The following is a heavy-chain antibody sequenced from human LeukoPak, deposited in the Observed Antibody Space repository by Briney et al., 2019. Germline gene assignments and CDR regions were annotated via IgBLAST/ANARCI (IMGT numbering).Heavy chain of an antibody. Sequence: GGSLRLSCAASGFTFSNYAMMWVRQAPGKGLEWVSSITGGGDTYYVDSVKGRFTVSRDNSKNTLYLQINSLIADDTALYYCAKGKAAGAVDWFDPWGQGTLVTVSS. D-gene: IGHD6-13*01. CDR3: AKGKAAGAVDWFDP. V-gene: IGHV3-23*01. J-gene: IGHJ5*02. CDR2: ITGGGDT. CDR1: GFTFSNYA.